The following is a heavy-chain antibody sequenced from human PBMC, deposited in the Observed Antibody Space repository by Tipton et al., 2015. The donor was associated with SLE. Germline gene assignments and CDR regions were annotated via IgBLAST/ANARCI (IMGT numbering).Heavy chain of an antibody. Sequence: SLRLSCAASGFTLSDYYMTWIRQAPGKGLEWISYISSSSTYTNYADSVKGRFTISRDNARNSLYLQMNSLRAEDTAVYYCATGEGYDFWSGYSGLDYYYGIDVWGQGTTVTVSS. CDR3: ATGEGYDFWSGYSGLDYYYGIDV. J-gene: IGHJ6*02. V-gene: IGHV3-11*06. CDR1: GFTLSDYY. D-gene: IGHD3-3*01. CDR2: ISSSSTYT.